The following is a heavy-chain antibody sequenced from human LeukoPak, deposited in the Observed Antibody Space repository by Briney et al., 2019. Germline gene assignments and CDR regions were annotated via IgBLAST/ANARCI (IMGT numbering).Heavy chain of an antibody. CDR1: GGSISSSNYY. CDR3: ARDRISGSFTRGAFDI. CDR2: IYFGGST. J-gene: IGHJ3*02. Sequence: PSETLSLTCTVSGGSISSSNYYWGWIRQPPGKGLEWIGSIYFGGSTNYNPSLRSRVTMSVDTSKNQFSLKLSSVTAADTAVYYCARDRISGSFTRGAFDIWGQGTMVTVSS. V-gene: IGHV4-39*07. D-gene: IGHD1-26*01.